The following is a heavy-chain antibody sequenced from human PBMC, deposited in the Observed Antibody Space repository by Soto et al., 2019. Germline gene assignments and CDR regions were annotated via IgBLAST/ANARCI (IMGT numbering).Heavy chain of an antibody. CDR1: VGSISSSSYY. Sequence: QLQLQESGPGLVKPSETLSLTCTVSVGSISSSSYYWGWIRQPPGKGLEWIGRIYYSGSTYYNPSLKSRVTIPVDTSKNPFSLKLSSGTAADTAVYYCANEGGYSYGDYYYYGMDVWGQGTTVTVSS. J-gene: IGHJ6*02. CDR2: IYYSGST. V-gene: IGHV4-39*01. CDR3: ANEGGYSYGDYYYYGMDV. D-gene: IGHD5-18*01.